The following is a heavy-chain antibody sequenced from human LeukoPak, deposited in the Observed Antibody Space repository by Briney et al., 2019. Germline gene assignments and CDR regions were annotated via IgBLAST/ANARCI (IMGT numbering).Heavy chain of an antibody. Sequence: GGSLRLSCAASGFTFSSYAMHWVRQAPGKGLEWVAVISYDGSNKYYADSVKGRFTISRDNSKNTLYLQMNSLRAEDTAVYYCARGPYGELDYWGQGTLVTVSS. CDR1: GFTFSSYA. D-gene: IGHD4-17*01. J-gene: IGHJ4*02. V-gene: IGHV3-30-3*01. CDR2: ISYDGSNK. CDR3: ARGPYGELDY.